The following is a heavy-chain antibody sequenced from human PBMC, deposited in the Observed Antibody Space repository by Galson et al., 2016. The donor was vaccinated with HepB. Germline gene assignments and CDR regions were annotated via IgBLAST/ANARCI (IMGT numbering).Heavy chain of an antibody. Sequence: SETLSLTCTVSGGSTSSSSCYWGWIRQPPGKGLEWIGSVYYSGSPYYNWSLKSRVTISIDTSKNQFSLKLSSVTAADTAMYFCARLSKPATGVSYAFDIWGQGTVVIVSS. D-gene: IGHD5-24*01. CDR3: ARLSKPATGVSYAFDI. J-gene: IGHJ3*02. CDR1: GGSTSSSSCY. CDR2: VYYSGSP. V-gene: IGHV4-39*01.